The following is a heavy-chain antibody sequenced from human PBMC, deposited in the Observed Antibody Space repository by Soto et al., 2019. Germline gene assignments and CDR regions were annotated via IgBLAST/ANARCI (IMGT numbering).Heavy chain of an antibody. CDR3: ARARYCSGGSCKSPWFDP. D-gene: IGHD2-15*01. J-gene: IGHJ5*02. CDR1: GCTFTGYD. Sequence: ASVKVSCKASGCTFTGYDMHWVRQAPGQGLEWMGWINPNSGGTNYAQKFQGWVTMTRDTSISTAYMELSRLRSDDTAVYYCARARYCSGGSCKSPWFDPWGQGTLVTVSS. CDR2: INPNSGGT. V-gene: IGHV1-2*04.